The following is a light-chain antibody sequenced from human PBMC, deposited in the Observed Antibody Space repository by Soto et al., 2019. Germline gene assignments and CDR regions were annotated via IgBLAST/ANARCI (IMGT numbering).Light chain of an antibody. CDR3: QQYYSTPFT. J-gene: IGKJ3*01. CDR2: WAS. V-gene: IGKV4-1*01. Sequence: DIVMTQSPDSLAVSLGERATINCKSSQSVLYSSNNKNYLAWYQQKPGQPPKLLIYWASTRESGVPDRFSGSGYETDFTLTISSLQAEYVAVYYCQQYYSTPFTFGPGTKVDI. CDR1: QSVLYSSNNKNY.